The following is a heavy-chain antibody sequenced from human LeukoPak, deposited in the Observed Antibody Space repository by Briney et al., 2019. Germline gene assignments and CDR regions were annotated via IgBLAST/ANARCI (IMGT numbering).Heavy chain of an antibody. V-gene: IGHV4-59*01. J-gene: IGHJ6*02. CDR1: GGSISSYY. CDR2: IYYSGST. CDR3: ARAPYYYYGMDV. Sequence: PSETLSLSCTVSGGSISSYYWSWIRQPPGKGLEWIGYIYYSGSTNYNPSLKSRVTISVDTAKHQFSLKLSSVTAADTAVYCCARAPYYYYGMDVWGQGTTVTVSS.